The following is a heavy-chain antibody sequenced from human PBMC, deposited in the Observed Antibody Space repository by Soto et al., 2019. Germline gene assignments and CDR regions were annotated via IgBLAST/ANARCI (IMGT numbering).Heavy chain of an antibody. Sequence: QLQLQESGPGLVKPSETLSLTCTVSGGSISSSSYYWGWIRQPPGKGLEWIGSIYYSGSTYYNPSLKSRVPVSVDTSKNQFSLKLSSVTAADTAVYYCASTVYYYDSSGYYYVWYFDLWGRGTLVTVSS. V-gene: IGHV4-39*01. CDR3: ASTVYYYDSSGYYYVWYFDL. CDR1: GGSISSSSYY. D-gene: IGHD3-22*01. CDR2: IYYSGST. J-gene: IGHJ2*01.